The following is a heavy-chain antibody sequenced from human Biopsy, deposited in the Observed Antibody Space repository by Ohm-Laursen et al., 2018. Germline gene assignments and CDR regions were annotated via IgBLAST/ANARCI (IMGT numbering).Heavy chain of an antibody. D-gene: IGHD1-26*01. Sequence: TQTLTLTCTFSGFSLSSTGMCVSWVRQPPGKALEWLARVAWDYNTYFSTSLKTRLTITKDTSRDQVALTLANVDPADTATYFCARTRVVGATRESYYYAMDIWGQGTTVTVSS. CDR3: ARTRVVGATRESYYYAMDI. CDR1: GFSLSSTGMC. V-gene: IGHV2-70*11. J-gene: IGHJ6*02. CDR2: VAWDYNT.